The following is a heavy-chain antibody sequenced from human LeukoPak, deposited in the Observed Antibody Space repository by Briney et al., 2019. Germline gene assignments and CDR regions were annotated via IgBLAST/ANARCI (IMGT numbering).Heavy chain of an antibody. J-gene: IGHJ4*02. CDR3: ASYSSSWTALDY. V-gene: IGHV4-59*08. CDR2: IYYSGST. D-gene: IGHD6-13*01. CDR1: GDSISNYY. Sequence: SETLSLTCTVSGDSISNYYWSWIRQPPGKGLEWIGYIYYSGSTNYDPPLKSRVTISVDTSKNQFSLKLSSVTAADTAVYYCASYSSSWTALDYWGQGTLVTVSS.